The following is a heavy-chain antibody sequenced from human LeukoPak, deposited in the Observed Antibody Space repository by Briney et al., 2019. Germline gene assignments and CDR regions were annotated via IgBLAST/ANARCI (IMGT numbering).Heavy chain of an antibody. CDR2: ISAYNGST. V-gene: IGHV1-18*01. J-gene: IGHJ6*03. CDR3: ARVGHYAYYYYMDV. Sequence: ASVKVSCKASGYTFTSYGISWVRQAPGQGLEWMGWISAYNGSTNYAQKLQGRVTMTTDTSTSTAYMELRSLRSDDTAVYYCARVGHYAYYYYMDVWGKGTTVTVSS. CDR1: GYTFTSYG. D-gene: IGHD4-17*01.